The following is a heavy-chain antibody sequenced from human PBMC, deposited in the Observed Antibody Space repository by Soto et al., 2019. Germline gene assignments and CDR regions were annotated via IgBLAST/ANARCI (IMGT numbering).Heavy chain of an antibody. Sequence: ASVKVSCKASGYTFTSYYMHWVRQAPGQGLEWMGIINPSGGSTSYAQKFQGRVTMTRDTSTSTVYMELSSLRSEDTAVYYCARDRTYDFWSGYYSNWFDPWGQGTLVTVSS. CDR1: GYTFTSYY. V-gene: IGHV1-46*01. J-gene: IGHJ5*02. D-gene: IGHD3-3*01. CDR2: INPSGGST. CDR3: ARDRTYDFWSGYYSNWFDP.